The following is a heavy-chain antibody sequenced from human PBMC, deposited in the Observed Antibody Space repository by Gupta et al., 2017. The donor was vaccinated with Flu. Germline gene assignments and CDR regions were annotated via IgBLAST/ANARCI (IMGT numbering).Heavy chain of an antibody. CDR1: GFTFSSSG. CDR3: ASDQGSGNKLTFDY. V-gene: IGHV3-33*01. D-gene: IGHD1/OR15-1a*01. CDR2: IWYDGSNK. Sequence: QVQLVESGGDVVQPGRSLRLSCAASGFTFSSSGMHWVRQAPGKGLEWVAVIWYDGSNKYYADSVKGRFTISRDNSKNTLYLQMNSLRAEDTAVYYCASDQGSGNKLTFDYWGQGTLVTVSS. J-gene: IGHJ4*02.